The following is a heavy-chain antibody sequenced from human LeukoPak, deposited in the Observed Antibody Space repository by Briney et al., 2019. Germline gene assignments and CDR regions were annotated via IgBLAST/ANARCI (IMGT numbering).Heavy chain of an antibody. D-gene: IGHD5-12*01. CDR2: INHSGST. J-gene: IGHJ4*02. CDR1: GGSFSGYY. Sequence: SETLSLTCAVYGGSFSGYYWSWIRQPRGRGLEWIGEINHSGSTNYNPSLKSRVTISVDTSKNQFSLKLSSVTAADTAVYYCARGERSNVDIVATSPFVIFDYWGQGTLVTVSS. CDR3: ARGERSNVDIVATSPFVIFDY. V-gene: IGHV4-34*01.